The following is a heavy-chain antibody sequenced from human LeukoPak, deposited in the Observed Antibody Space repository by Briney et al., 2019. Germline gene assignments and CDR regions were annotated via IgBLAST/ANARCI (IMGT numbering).Heavy chain of an antibody. D-gene: IGHD3-3*01. V-gene: IGHV1-8*01. CDR2: MNPNSGNT. CDR3: ARDRGDFWSGYYGYYYMDV. J-gene: IGHJ6*03. Sequence: ASVKVSCKASGYTFTSYDINWVRQATGQGLEWMGWMNPNSGNTGYAQKFQGRVTMTRNTSISTAYMELSRLRSDDTAVYYCARDRGDFWSGYYGYYYMDVWGKGTTVTASS. CDR1: GYTFTSYD.